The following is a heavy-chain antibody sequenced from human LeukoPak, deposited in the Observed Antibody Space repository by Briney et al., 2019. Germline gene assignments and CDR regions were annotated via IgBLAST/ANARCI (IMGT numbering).Heavy chain of an antibody. CDR2: VFYSGNA. D-gene: IGHD5-12*01. CDR1: GGSITSSRYY. V-gene: IGHV4-39*07. J-gene: IGHJ4*02. Sequence: SSETLSLTCTVSGGSITSSRYYWGWIRQPPGKGLEWVGSVFYSGNAYYNPSLKSRVTISVDTSKNQFSLKLNSVTAADTAVYYCARADSGYDTYFDYWGQGTLVTVSS. CDR3: ARADSGYDTYFDY.